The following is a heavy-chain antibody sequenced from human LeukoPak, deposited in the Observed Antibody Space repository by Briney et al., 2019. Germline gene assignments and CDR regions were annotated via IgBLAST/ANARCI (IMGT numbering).Heavy chain of an antibody. CDR1: GYTFTSYG. D-gene: IGHD6-13*01. Sequence: ASVKVSCKASGYTFTSYGISWGRQAPGQGLEWMGWISAYNGNTNYAQKFQGRVTMTTDTSTSTAYLELRSLRSDDTAVYYCARDLGAAGTLSFFDYWGQGTLVTVSS. CDR2: ISAYNGNT. CDR3: ARDLGAAGTLSFFDY. J-gene: IGHJ4*02. V-gene: IGHV1-18*04.